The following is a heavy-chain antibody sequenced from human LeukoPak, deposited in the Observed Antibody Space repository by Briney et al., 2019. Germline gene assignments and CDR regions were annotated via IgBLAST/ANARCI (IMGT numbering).Heavy chain of an antibody. V-gene: IGHV3-7*01. CDR1: GFTFTSYW. D-gene: IGHD6-19*01. CDR3: ARQAGSGWLKEYKWFGP. Sequence: PGGSLRLSCGASGFTFTSYWMSWVRQAPGKGLEWVASIKQDGSEKYYLDSVKGRFTISRDNTQNSVSLQMNSLRAEDTAIYYCARQAGSGWLKEYKWFGPWGQGTLVTVSS. J-gene: IGHJ5*02. CDR2: IKQDGSEK.